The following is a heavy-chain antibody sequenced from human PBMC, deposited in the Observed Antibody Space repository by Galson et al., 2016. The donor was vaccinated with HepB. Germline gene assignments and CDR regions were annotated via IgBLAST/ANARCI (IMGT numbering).Heavy chain of an antibody. J-gene: IGHJ6*02. V-gene: IGHV3-15*07. D-gene: IGHD2-15*01. CDR3: TSGYCSRGSCYSDYYHGMAV. CDR2: IKSKTDGGTT. Sequence: SLRLSCAASDFTYSDAWMNWVRQAPGKGLEWVGRIKSKTDGGTTDYAAPVKGRFTISRDDSKNTLFLQMNSLKTEDTAVYYCTSGYCSRGSCYSDYYHGMAVWGQGTTVTVSS. CDR1: DFTYSDAW.